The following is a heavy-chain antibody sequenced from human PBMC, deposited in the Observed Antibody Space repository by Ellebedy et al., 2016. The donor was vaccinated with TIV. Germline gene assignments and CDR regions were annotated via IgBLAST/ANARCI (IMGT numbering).Heavy chain of an antibody. D-gene: IGHD5-18*01. V-gene: IGHV3-30*04. CDR1: GFTFDSYP. CDR2: ISYDGSQE. CDR3: ARVHGLGQWKIQAWDP. Sequence: GESLKISCAASGFTFDSYPMTWVRQAPGKGPEWVAVISYDGSQEYYADSVRGRFTVSRDNSKNTLSLQMHNLGIEDTALYYCARVHGLGQWKIQAWDPWGPGTLVTVSS. J-gene: IGHJ5*02.